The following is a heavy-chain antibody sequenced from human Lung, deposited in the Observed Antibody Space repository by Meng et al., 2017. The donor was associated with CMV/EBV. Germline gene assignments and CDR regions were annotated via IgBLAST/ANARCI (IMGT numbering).Heavy chain of an antibody. CDR3: EKGGGRYYDDAFDV. CDR1: GFTFSTYA. J-gene: IGHJ3*01. V-gene: IGHV3-23*03. D-gene: IGHD2/OR15-2a*01. CDR2: IHNDVI. Sequence: GGSLRLSCAASGFTFSTYAMSWVRQAPGKGLEWVSLIHNDVIHYADSVKGRFTISRDNSKNSLYLQMNSLRAEDTALYYCEKGGGRYYDDAFDVWGQGTMVTVSS.